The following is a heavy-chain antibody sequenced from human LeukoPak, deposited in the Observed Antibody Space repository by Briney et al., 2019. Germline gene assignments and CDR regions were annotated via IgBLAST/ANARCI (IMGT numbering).Heavy chain of an antibody. J-gene: IGHJ6*03. CDR3: ARSREAYQLPHLVHYYYMDV. V-gene: IGHV3-48*03. CDR1: GFTFSSYE. D-gene: IGHD2-2*01. Sequence: PGGSLRLSCAASGFTFSSYEMNWVRQAPGKGLEWVSYIASGGGANRFYSESVKGRFTISRDNAKNSLYLQMNSLRAEDTAVYYCARSREAYQLPHLVHYYYMDVWGKGTTVTVSS. CDR2: IASGGGANR.